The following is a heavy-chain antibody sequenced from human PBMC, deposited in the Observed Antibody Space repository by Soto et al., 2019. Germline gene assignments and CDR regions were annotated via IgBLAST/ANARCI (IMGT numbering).Heavy chain of an antibody. D-gene: IGHD2-21*02. J-gene: IGHJ4*02. CDR3: ARQRTTVVTQAYFDH. V-gene: IGHV4-39*01. CDR1: GESIGSSSYY. CDR2: IYYSGRT. Sequence: LSLTCIVSGESIGSSSYYWGWIRQPPGKGLEWIGSIYYSGRTYYNPSFKSRVTISIDTSKNQFSLKLSSVTATDTAVYYCARQRTTVVTQAYFDHWGQGALVTVSS.